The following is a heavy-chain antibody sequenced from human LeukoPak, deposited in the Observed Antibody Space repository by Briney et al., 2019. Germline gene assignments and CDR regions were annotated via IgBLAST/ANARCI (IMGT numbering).Heavy chain of an antibody. CDR3: ARDTSGYRRGSFDY. CDR2: IYYSGST. V-gene: IGHV4-59*01. D-gene: IGHD3-22*01. CDR1: GGPTTSYY. J-gene: IGHJ4*02. Sequence: SETLSLTCTVSGGPTTSYYWSWIRQPPGKGLEWIGYIYYSGSTNYNPSLKSRVTISVDTSKNQFSLKLSSLTAADTAVYYCARDTSGYRRGSFDYWGQGTLVTVSS.